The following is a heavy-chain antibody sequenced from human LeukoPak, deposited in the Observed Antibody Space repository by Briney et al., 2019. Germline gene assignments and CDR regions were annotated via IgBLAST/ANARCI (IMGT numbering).Heavy chain of an antibody. CDR3: ARGEPSAGYCSSTSCRNWFDP. V-gene: IGHV5-51*01. Sequence: PGESLKISCKGSGYSFTSYWIGWVRQMPVKGLEWMGIIYPGDSDTGYSPSFQGQVTISADKSISTAYLQWSSLKASDTAMYYCARGEPSAGYCSSTSCRNWFDPWGQGTLVTVSS. D-gene: IGHD2-2*01. CDR1: GYSFTSYW. CDR2: IYPGDSDT. J-gene: IGHJ5*02.